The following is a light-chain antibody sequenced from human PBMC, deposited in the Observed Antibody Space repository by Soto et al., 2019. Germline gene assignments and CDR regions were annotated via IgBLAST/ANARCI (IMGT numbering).Light chain of an antibody. CDR3: VLYMGSGISV. CDR2: STN. J-gene: IGLJ2*01. CDR1: SGSVSTSYY. Sequence: QTVVTQEPSFSVSPGGTVTLTCGLSSGSVSTSYYPSWSQQTPGQAPRTLIYSTNTRSSGVPDRFSGSILGNKAALTITGAQADDESDYYCVLYMGSGISVFGGGTTLTVL. V-gene: IGLV8-61*01.